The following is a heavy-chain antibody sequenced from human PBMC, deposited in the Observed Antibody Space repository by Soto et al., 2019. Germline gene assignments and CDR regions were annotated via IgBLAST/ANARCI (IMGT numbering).Heavy chain of an antibody. CDR2: ISGSGGST. Sequence: PGGSLRLSCAASGFTAMSCVRQAPGKGLEWVSVISGSGGSTYYADSVKGRFTISRDNSKNTLYLQMNSLRAEDTAVYYCAKLSSGWFGPFDYWGQGTLVTVSS. CDR3: AKLSSGWFGPFDY. D-gene: IGHD6-19*01. J-gene: IGHJ4*02. CDR1: GFTA. V-gene: IGHV3-23*01.